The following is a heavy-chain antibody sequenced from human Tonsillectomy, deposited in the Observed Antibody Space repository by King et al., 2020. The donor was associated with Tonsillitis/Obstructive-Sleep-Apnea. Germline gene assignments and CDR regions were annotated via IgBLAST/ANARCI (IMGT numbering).Heavy chain of an antibody. CDR2: IYYGGST. D-gene: IGHD3-16*01. CDR1: GGSVSSGSYY. CDR3: ATAGLHLSN. V-gene: IGHV4-61*01. Sequence: VQLQESGPGLVKPSETLSFTCTVSGGSVSSGSYYWIWIRQPPGKGLEWIGYIYYGGSTNNNPSLKSRVTISVDTSKNQFSLKLGAVTAADTAVYYCATAGLHLSNWGQGTLVTVSS. J-gene: IGHJ4*02.